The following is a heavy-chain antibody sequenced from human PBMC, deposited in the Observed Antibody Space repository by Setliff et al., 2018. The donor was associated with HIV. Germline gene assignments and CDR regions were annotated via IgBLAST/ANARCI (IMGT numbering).Heavy chain of an antibody. D-gene: IGHD3-10*01. V-gene: IGHV3-30*02. J-gene: IGHJ6*03. CDR2: IWYDGNNI. CDR3: ANSYSASGNYHYYDYLDV. CDR1: GFSFSDYG. Sequence: GGSLRLSCAASGFSFSDYGMHWVRQAPGKGLEWVAFIWYDGNNIKYADSVKGRFTISRDNSKNTLYLQMTSLRIEDSGAYYCANSYSASGNYHYYDYLDVWGKGTTVTVSS.